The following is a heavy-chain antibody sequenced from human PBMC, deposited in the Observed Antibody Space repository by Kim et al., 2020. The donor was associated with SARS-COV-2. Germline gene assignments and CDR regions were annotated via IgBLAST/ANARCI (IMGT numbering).Heavy chain of an antibody. Sequence: SVKGRFTISRDNSKNTLYLQMNSLRAEDTAVYYCARDYDILTGYYMGLGYWGQGTLVTVSS. J-gene: IGHJ4*02. D-gene: IGHD3-9*01. V-gene: IGHV3-30*01. CDR3: ARDYDILTGYYMGLGY.